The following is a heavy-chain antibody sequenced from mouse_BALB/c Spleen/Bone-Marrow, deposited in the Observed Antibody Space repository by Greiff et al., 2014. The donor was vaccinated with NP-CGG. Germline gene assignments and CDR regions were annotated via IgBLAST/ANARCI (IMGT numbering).Heavy chain of an antibody. CDR3: ARGGAYWYFDV. J-gene: IGHJ1*01. CDR1: GYTFTDYN. Sequence: EVKLQESGPVLVKPGASVKISCKASGYTFTDYNMHWVKQSHGKSLEWIGYIYPYNGGTGYNQKFKNKATLTVDNSSSTAYMEFRSLTFEDSASYYCARGGAYWYFDVWGAGTTVTVSS. CDR2: IYPYNGGT. V-gene: IGHV1S29*02.